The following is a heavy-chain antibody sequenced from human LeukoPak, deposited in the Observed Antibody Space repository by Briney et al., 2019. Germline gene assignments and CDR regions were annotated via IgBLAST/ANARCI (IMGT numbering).Heavy chain of an antibody. CDR1: GFTFSSYA. CDR3: AKGFYDSSGYPEVGVDY. V-gene: IGHV3-23*01. J-gene: IGHJ4*02. Sequence: GASLRLSCAASGFTFSSYAMSWVRQAPGEGLEWVSAISGSGGSTYYADSVKGRFTISRDNSKNTLYLQMNSLRAEDTAVYYCAKGFYDSSGYPEVGVDYWGQGTLVTVSS. CDR2: ISGSGGST. D-gene: IGHD3-22*01.